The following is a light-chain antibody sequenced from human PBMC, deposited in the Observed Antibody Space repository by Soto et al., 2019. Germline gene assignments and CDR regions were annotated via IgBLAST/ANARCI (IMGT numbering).Light chain of an antibody. CDR2: WAS. CDR1: QSVLYSSNNKNY. J-gene: IGKJ4*01. V-gene: IGKV4-1*01. CDR3: QQYYSTLFT. Sequence: DIVMTQSPDSLAVSLGERATINCKSSQSVLYSSNNKNYLAWYQQKPGQPPKVLIYWASTRESGVPDRFSGSESGTDFTLTINNLQAEDVAVYYCQQYYSTLFTFGGGTKVEIK.